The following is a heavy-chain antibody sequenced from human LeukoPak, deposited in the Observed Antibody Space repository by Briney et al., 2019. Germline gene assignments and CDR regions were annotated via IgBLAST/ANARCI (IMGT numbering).Heavy chain of an antibody. J-gene: IGHJ4*02. CDR3: ANFFGNNFGY. CDR1: GFTFRIYA. CDR2: SRNKAHSYIT. Sequence: GGSLRLSCAASGFTFRIYAMNCVRQAPGKGLEWVGRSRNKAHSYITEYAASVEGRFTISRDDSKNSVYLQMNSLKSEDTAVYYCANFFGNNFGYWGQGTLVTVSS. V-gene: IGHV3-72*01. D-gene: IGHD5-24*01.